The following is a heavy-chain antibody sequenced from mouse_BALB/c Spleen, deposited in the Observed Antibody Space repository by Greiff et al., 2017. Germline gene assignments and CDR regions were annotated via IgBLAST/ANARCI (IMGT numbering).Heavy chain of an antibody. V-gene: IGHV1-87*01. D-gene: IGHD2-1*01. CDR1: GYTFTSYW. CDR3: ARGIYYGNYGYAMDY. CDR2: IYPGDGDT. J-gene: IGHJ4*01. Sequence: QVQLKESGAELARPGASVKLSCKASGYTFTSYWMQWVKQRPGQGLEWIGAIYPGDGDTRYTQKFKGKATLTADKSSSTAYMQLSSLASEDSAVYYCARGIYYGNYGYAMDYWGQGTSVTVSS.